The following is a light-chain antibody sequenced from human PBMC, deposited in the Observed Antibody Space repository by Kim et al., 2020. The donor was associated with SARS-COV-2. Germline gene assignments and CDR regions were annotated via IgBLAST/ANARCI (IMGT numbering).Light chain of an antibody. J-gene: IGKJ1*01. CDR3: QQYGASPRT. CDR2: AAS. Sequence: SPGESATLSCRASQIVPNNYLAWDQQIPGQAPMLLIYAASSRAPGIPDRFSGSGSGTDFTLSTFRLEPVYFAVYYCQQYGASPRTFGQGTKVDIK. CDR1: QIVPNNY. V-gene: IGKV3-20*01.